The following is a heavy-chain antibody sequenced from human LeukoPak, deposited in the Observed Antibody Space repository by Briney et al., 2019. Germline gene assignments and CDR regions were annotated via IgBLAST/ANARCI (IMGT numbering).Heavy chain of an antibody. J-gene: IGHJ5*02. CDR1: GYTFTSYY. Sequence: ASVKVSCKASGYTFTSYYMHWVRQAPGQGLEWMGVINPSGGSTSYAQKFQGRVTMTRDASTSTVYMELSSLRSEDTAVYYCARDYGSVYNWFDPWGQGTLVTVSS. CDR3: ARDYGSVYNWFDP. D-gene: IGHD3-10*01. CDR2: INPSGGST. V-gene: IGHV1-46*01.